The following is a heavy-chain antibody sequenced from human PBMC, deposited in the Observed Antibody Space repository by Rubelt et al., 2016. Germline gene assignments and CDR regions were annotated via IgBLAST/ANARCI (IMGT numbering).Heavy chain of an antibody. Sequence: GKGLEWVSVIYSGGSTYYADSVKGRFTISRDNSKNTLYLQMNSLRAEDTAVYYCARTLGWLLWDHWFDPWGQGTLVTVSS. CDR3: ARTLGWLLWDHWFDP. J-gene: IGHJ5*02. D-gene: IGHD3-3*01. CDR2: IYSGGST. V-gene: IGHV3-53*01.